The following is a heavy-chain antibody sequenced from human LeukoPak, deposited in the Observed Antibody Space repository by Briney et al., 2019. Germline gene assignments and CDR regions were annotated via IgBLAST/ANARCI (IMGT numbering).Heavy chain of an antibody. Sequence: PSETLSLTCTVSGYSISSGYYWGWIRQPPGKGLEWIGSIYHSGSTYYNPSLKSRATISVDTSKNQFSLKLSSVTAADTAVYYCARGNLGYIWGQGTLVTVPS. V-gene: IGHV4-38-2*02. CDR2: IYHSGST. CDR1: GYSISSGYY. D-gene: IGHD1-1*01. CDR3: ARGNLGYI. J-gene: IGHJ4*02.